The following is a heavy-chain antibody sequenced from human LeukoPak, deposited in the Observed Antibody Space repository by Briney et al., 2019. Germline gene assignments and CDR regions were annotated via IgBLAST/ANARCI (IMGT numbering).Heavy chain of an antibody. CDR1: GFTFSSYS. CDR2: ISSSSSYI. CDR3: AREAAAGGAFDI. D-gene: IGHD6-13*01. V-gene: IGHV3-21*01. Sequence: PGGSLRLSCAASGFTFSSYSMNWVRQAPGKGLEWVSSISSSSSYIYYADSVKGRFTISRDNAKNSLYLQMNSLRAEDTAVYYCAREAAAGGAFDIWGQGTMVTVSS. J-gene: IGHJ3*02.